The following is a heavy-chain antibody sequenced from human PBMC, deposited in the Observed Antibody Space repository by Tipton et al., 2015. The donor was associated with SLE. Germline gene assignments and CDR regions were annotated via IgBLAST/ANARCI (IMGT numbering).Heavy chain of an antibody. V-gene: IGHV4-61*10. J-gene: IGHJ3*02. CDR1: GGSFTSGTYY. D-gene: IGHD3-10*01. CDR3: ARGGVLGFHPSAFDI. Sequence: TLSLTCTVSGGSFTSGTYYWSWIRQPAGKGLEWIGRFYYSGSTNYSGSTNYNPSLKSRVTISLDTSKSQFSLKLSSVTAADTAVYYCARGGVLGFHPSAFDIWGQGTMVTVSS. CDR2: FYYSGSTNYSGST.